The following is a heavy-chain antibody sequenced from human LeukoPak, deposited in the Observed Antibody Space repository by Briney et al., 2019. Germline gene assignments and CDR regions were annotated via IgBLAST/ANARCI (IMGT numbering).Heavy chain of an antibody. CDR2: IYTSGST. J-gene: IGHJ3*02. CDR1: GGSISSGSYY. Sequence: SETLSLTCTVSGGSISSGSYYWSWIRQPAGKGLEWIGRIYTSGSTNYNPSLKSRVTISVDTSKNQFSLKLSSVTAADTAVYHCARHMTVTYDAFDIWGQGTMVTVSS. D-gene: IGHD3-22*01. V-gene: IGHV4-61*02. CDR3: ARHMTVTYDAFDI.